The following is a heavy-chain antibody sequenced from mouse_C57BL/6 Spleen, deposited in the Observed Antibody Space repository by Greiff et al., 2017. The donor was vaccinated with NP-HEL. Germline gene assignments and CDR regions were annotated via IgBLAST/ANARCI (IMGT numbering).Heavy chain of an antibody. CDR1: GYSITSGYY. CDR3: AREYGSSYGLFGY. J-gene: IGHJ2*01. CDR2: ISYDGSN. Sequence: VQLKESGPGLVKPSQSLSLTCSVTGYSITSGYYWNWIRQFPGNKLEWMGYISYDGSNNYNPSLKNRISITRDTSKNQFFLKLNSVTTEDTATYYCAREYGSSYGLFGYWGQGTTRTVAS. D-gene: IGHD1-1*01. V-gene: IGHV3-6*01.